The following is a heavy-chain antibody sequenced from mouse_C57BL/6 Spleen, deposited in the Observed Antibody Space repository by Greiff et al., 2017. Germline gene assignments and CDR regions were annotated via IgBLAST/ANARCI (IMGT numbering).Heavy chain of an antibody. CDR1: GFTFSDTG. Sequence: EVKLVESGGGLVKPGGSLKLSCAASGFTFSDTGMHWVRQAPEKGLEWVAYISSGSSTIYYADTVKGRFTISSDNAKNTLFLQMTSLRSEDTAMYYCARGGLRRDYAMDYWGQGTSVTVSS. CDR3: ARGGLRRDYAMDY. D-gene: IGHD2-4*01. V-gene: IGHV5-17*01. CDR2: ISSGSSTI. J-gene: IGHJ4*01.